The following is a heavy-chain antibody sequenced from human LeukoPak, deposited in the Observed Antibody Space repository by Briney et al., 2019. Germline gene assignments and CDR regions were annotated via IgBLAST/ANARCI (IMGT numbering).Heavy chain of an antibody. CDR3: ARDFDMGITPGDDSDF. Sequence: GGSLRLSCAASGFSFSKYWMHWVRQTPGEGLVWVSRIKEDGTYTSYADSVKGRFTISRDNAGNTVFLQMNSLRAEDTAVYYCARDFDMGITPGDDSDFWGQGTLVTVSS. J-gene: IGHJ4*02. V-gene: IGHV3-74*01. CDR2: IKEDGTYT. CDR1: GFSFSKYW. D-gene: IGHD3-9*01.